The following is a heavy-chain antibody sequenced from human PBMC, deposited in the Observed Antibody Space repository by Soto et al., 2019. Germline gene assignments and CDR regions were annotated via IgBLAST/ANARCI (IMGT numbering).Heavy chain of an antibody. CDR1: GFTFSSYA. J-gene: IGHJ4*02. CDR3: AKRQLGAAIDY. Sequence: GGSLRLSCAASGFTFSSYAMSWVRRAPGKGLEWVSAISDSGVSTYYADSVKGQFTISRDNYKNTLYLQRNSLRADDTAVYYCAKRQLGAAIDYWGQGTLVTVSS. V-gene: IGHV3-23*01. D-gene: IGHD1-26*01. CDR2: ISDSGVST.